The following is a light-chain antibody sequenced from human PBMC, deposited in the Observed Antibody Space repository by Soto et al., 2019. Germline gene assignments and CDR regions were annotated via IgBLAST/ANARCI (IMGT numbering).Light chain of an antibody. CDR2: DPS. Sequence: EIVLTQSPAALSVSPGERATLSCRPSPSVSTYLAWYQQKPGQAPRLLIYDPSARATGIPARFSGSGSGTDFPLTISSLEPEDFAVYYCQHRFNWPPLTSGGGTKVEIK. CDR1: PSVSTY. CDR3: QHRFNWPPLT. V-gene: IGKV3-11*01. J-gene: IGKJ4*01.